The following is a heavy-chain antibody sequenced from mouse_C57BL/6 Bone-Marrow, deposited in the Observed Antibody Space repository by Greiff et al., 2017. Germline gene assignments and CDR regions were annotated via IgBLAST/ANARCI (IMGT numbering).Heavy chain of an antibody. Sequence: EVQGVESGGGLVKPGGSLKLSCAASGFTFSSYAMSWVRQTPEKRLEWVATISDGGSYTYYPDNVKGRFTISRDNAKNNLYLQMSHLKSEDTAMYYCARDKGLLRDFDVWGTGTTVTVSS. CDR2: ISDGGSYT. CDR1: GFTFSSYA. D-gene: IGHD1-1*01. CDR3: ARDKGLLRDFDV. V-gene: IGHV5-4*01. J-gene: IGHJ1*03.